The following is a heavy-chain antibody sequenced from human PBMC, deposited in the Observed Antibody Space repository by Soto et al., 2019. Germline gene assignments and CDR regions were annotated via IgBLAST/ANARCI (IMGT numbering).Heavy chain of an antibody. CDR3: ATGAARVGGWFDP. J-gene: IGHJ5*02. D-gene: IGHD2-15*01. Sequence: TSETLSLTCTVSGGSISSYYWSWIRQPPGKGLEWIGYIYYSGSTNYNPSLKSRVTISVDTSKNQFSLKLSSVTAADTAVYYCATGAARVGGWFDPWGQGTLVTVSS. CDR1: GGSISSYY. CDR2: IYYSGST. V-gene: IGHV4-59*08.